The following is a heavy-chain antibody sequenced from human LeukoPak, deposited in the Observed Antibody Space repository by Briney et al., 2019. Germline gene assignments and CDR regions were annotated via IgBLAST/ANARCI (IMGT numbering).Heavy chain of an antibody. D-gene: IGHD1-7*01. CDR1: GFTFSRYS. J-gene: IGHJ4*02. V-gene: IGHV3-21*01. CDR3: ARDLARAGTTEPFVK. Sequence: GGSLRLSCAASGFTFSRYSFNWVRQAPGKGLKWVSSISGSSDYRSYADSVKGRFTISRDNAKNSLYLQMNSLRAEDTAVYYCARDLARAGTTEPFVKWGQGTLVTVSS. CDR2: ISGSSDYR.